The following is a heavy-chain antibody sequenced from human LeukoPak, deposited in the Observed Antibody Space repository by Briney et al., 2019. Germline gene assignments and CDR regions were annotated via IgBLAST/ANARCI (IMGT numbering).Heavy chain of an antibody. D-gene: IGHD4-23*01. J-gene: IGHJ4*02. CDR3: ATQTH. CDR2: ISSTGSTI. V-gene: IGHV3-48*03. CDR1: GFTFRNSE. Sequence: PGGSLRLSCTASGFTFRNSEMNWVRQAPGKGLEWVSYISSTGSTIYYAESVKGRFTISRDKSKNSLYLQMNSLRAEDTALYYCATQTHWGQGTLVTVSS.